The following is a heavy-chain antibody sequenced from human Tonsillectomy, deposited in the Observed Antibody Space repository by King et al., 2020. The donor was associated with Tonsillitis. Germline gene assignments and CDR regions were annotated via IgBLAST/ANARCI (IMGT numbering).Heavy chain of an antibody. CDR1: GYTFTSYA. CDR2: INAGNGNT. V-gene: IGHV1-3*01. J-gene: IGHJ6*02. D-gene: IGHD6-19*01. CDR3: ASPYSSGWYGDYCYGMDF. Sequence: QLVQSGAEVKKPGASVKVSCKASGYTFTSYAMHWVRQAPGQRLEWMGWINAGNGNTKYSQKFQGRVTITRDTSESTAYMELSSLRSEDTALYYCASPYSSGWYGDYCYGMDFWGQGTTVTVSS.